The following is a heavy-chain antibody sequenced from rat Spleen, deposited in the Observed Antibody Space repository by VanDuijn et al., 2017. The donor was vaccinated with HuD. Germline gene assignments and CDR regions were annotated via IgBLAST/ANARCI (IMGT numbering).Heavy chain of an antibody. J-gene: IGHJ4*01. CDR3: ATDGYYDGTYYSVYVMDA. Sequence: EVHLVESGGGLVQPGGSLKLSCAASGFTFSNYGMHWIRQAPTKGLEWVASISPSGGITNYRDSVKGRFTISRDNAKTTLYLQMDIRTSEDTATYYCATDGYYDGTYYSVYVMDAWGQGASVTVSS. CDR1: GFTFSNYG. D-gene: IGHD1-12*02. CDR2: ISPSGGIT. V-gene: IGHV5-19*01.